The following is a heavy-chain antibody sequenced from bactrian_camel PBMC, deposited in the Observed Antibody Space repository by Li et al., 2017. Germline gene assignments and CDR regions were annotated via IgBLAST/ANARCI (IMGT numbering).Heavy chain of an antibody. CDR3: ATANGY. CDR2: ISSSGGHT. V-gene: IGHV3S40*01. J-gene: IGHJ4*01. CDR1: EFSFGTVD. Sequence: VQLVESGGGLVQPGGSLRLSCVASEFSFGTVDITWVRQAPGKGLEWVSSISSSGGHTYYADSVKGRIAISRDNAKNTLYLQMNSLKTEDTGVYYCATANGYWGQGTQVTVS.